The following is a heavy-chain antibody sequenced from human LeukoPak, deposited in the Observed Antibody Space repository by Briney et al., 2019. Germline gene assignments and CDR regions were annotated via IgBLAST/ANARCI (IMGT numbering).Heavy chain of an antibody. CDR1: GYSISSGYY. D-gene: IGHD2-2*02. CDR3: ASCTSCYSSYYYYYYMDV. V-gene: IGHV4-38-2*02. Sequence: SETLSLTCTVSGYSISSGYYWGWIWQPPGKGLEWIGSIYHSGSTYYNPSLKSRVTISVDTSKNQFSLKLSSVTAADTAVYYCASCTSCYSSYYYYYYMDVWGKGTTVTVSS. J-gene: IGHJ6*03. CDR2: IYHSGST.